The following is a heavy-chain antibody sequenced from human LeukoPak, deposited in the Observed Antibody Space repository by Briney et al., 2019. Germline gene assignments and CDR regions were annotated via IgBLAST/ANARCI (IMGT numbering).Heavy chain of an antibody. Sequence: SETLSLTCAVYGGSFSGNYWSWIRQPPGKGLEWIGEINHSGSTNYNPSLKSRVTISVDTSKNQSSLKLSSVTAADTAVYYCARRVSFGVSLLFDYWGQGTLVTVSS. CDR1: GGSFSGNY. V-gene: IGHV4-34*01. CDR2: INHSGST. CDR3: ARRVSFGVSLLFDY. J-gene: IGHJ4*02. D-gene: IGHD2-8*01.